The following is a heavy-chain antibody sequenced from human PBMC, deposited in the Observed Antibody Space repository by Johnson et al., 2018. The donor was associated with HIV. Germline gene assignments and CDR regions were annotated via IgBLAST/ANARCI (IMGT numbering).Heavy chain of an antibody. D-gene: IGHD3-3*02. CDR1: GFTFSTNW. CDR3: ARVQLLAYDVFNF. CDR2: INSDGSST. J-gene: IGHJ3*01. Sequence: VQLVESGGDLVQPGGSLRLSCVGSGFTFSTNWMHWVRQAPGKGLVWVSRINSDGSSTSYAESVTGRFTIYRDNAKNTLYLQMDSLGAKDTAVYYCARVQLLAYDVFNFWGSGTMFTVSS. V-gene: IGHV3-74*02.